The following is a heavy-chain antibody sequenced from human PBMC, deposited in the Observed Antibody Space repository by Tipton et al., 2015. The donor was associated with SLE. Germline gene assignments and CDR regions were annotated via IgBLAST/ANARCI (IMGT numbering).Heavy chain of an antibody. CDR1: GGSFSGYY. CDR3: ARAPYSSSSVRFDP. CDR2: MYYSGST. J-gene: IGHJ5*02. D-gene: IGHD6-6*01. Sequence: TLSLTCAVYGGSFSGYYWSWIRQPPGKGLEWIGSMYYSGSTYYNPSLKSRVTISVDTSKNQFSLKLSSVTAADTAVYYCARAPYSSSSVRFDPWGQGTLVTVSS. V-gene: IGHV4-34*01.